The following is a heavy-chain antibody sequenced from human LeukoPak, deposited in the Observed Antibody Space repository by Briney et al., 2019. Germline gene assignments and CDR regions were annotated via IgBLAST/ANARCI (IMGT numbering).Heavy chain of an antibody. D-gene: IGHD3-10*01. CDR1: GGSISSGGYS. V-gene: IGHV4-30-2*01. J-gene: IGHJ5*02. Sequence: SETLSLTCAVSGGSISSGGYSWSWIRQPPGKGLEWIGYIYHSGSTYYNPSLKSRVTISVDGSKNQFSLKLSSVTAADTAVYYCARVKVRGPGWFDPWGQGTLVTVSS. CDR2: IYHSGST. CDR3: ARVKVRGPGWFDP.